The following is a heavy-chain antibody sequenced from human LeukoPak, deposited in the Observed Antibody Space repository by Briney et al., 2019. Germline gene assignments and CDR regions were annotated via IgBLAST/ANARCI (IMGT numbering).Heavy chain of an antibody. CDR2: IYSSGST. CDR3: TRLALQEVGATQTYSLGD. D-gene: IGHD1-26*01. CDR1: GGSISNYY. V-gene: IGHV4-59*01. Sequence: SETLSLTCTVSGGSISNYYWSWVRQPPGKGLEWIGYIYSSGSTNYNPSLKSRVTISVDTSKIQFSLQLSSVTAADTAVYYCTRLALQEVGATQTYSLGDLGQGTQVTVCS. J-gene: IGHJ4*02.